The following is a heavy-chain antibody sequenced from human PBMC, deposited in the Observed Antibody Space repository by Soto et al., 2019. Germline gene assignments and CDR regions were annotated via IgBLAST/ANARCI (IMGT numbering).Heavy chain of an antibody. CDR1: GGSFSVYY. J-gene: IGHJ4*02. V-gene: IGHV4-34*01. CDR2: INHSGST. Sequence: LXLTCAFYGGSFSVYYWSWIRQPPGKGLEWIGEINHSGSTNYNPSLKSRVTISVDTSKNQFSLKLSSVTAADTAVYYCASGRWLLLDYWGQGTLVTVSS. CDR3: ASGRWLLLDY. D-gene: IGHD1-26*01.